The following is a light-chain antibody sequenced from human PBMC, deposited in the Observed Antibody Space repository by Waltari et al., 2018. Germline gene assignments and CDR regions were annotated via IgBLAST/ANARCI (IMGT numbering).Light chain of an antibody. J-gene: IGLJ2*01. CDR2: RDK. V-gene: IGLV3-9*01. CDR3: QVWSGVRVI. CDR1: NLGSKN. Sequence: SYDLTQPLSVSVALGQTATWTFAADNLGSKNVHWYQQQPGQAPVLVLYRDKNRPSGIPERFSGSSSGNTATLTINKVQAADEADYYCQVWSGVRVIFGGGTKLTVL.